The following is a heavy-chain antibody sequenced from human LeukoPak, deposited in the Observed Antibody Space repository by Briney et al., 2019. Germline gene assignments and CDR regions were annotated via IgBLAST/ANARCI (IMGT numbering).Heavy chain of an antibody. CDR2: ISAYNGNT. D-gene: IGHD6-6*01. J-gene: IGHJ4*02. Sequence: ASVKVSCKASGKTFSNYAISRVRQAPGQGLEWMGWISAYNGNTNYAPKLQGRVTMTTDTSTSAAYMELRSLRSDDTAVYYCARAWGEDIAARPYYFDYWGQGSLVTVSS. CDR1: GKTFSNYA. V-gene: IGHV1-18*01. CDR3: ARAWGEDIAARPYYFDY.